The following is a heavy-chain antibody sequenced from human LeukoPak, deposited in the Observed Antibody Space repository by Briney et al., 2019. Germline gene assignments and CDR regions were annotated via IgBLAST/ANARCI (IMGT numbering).Heavy chain of an antibody. Sequence: GGSLRLSCVVSGFTFSSYAMSWVRQAPGKGLEWVSGISGSGGSTYYADSVKGRFTISRDNTKNSLYLQMNSLRAEDTAVYYCAELGITMIGGVWGKGTTVTISS. J-gene: IGHJ6*04. V-gene: IGHV3-23*01. CDR2: ISGSGGST. CDR1: GFTFSSYA. CDR3: AELGITMIGGV. D-gene: IGHD3-10*02.